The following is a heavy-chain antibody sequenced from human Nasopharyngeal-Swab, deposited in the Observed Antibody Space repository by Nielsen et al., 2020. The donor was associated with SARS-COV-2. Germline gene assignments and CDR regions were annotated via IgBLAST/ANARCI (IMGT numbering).Heavy chain of an antibody. J-gene: IGHJ4*02. V-gene: IGHV3-23*01. CDR1: GLTFSSYA. D-gene: IGHD3-10*01. Sequence: GESLKISCAASGLTFSSYAMRWVRQAPGGGLEWVSGINSGGTTTFYADIVKGRFTISRDNSKNTLYLQLNSLKVEDTAVYYCASYGAGSYYSTGVYYWGQGTRVIVSS. CDR2: INSGGTTT. CDR3: ASYGAGSYYSTGVYY.